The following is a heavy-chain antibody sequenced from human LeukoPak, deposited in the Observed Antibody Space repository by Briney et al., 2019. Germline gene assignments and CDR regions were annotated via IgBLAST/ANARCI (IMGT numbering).Heavy chain of an antibody. CDR1: GGTFSSYA. Sequence: SVKVSCKASGGTFSSYAISWVRQAPGQGLEWMGGIIPIFGTANYAQKFQGRVTITTDESTSTAYMELSRLRSEDTAVYYCARLGFEWWAAFDIWGQGTMVTVSS. V-gene: IGHV1-69*05. CDR3: ARLGFEWWAAFDI. J-gene: IGHJ3*02. CDR2: IIPIFGTA. D-gene: IGHD3-3*01.